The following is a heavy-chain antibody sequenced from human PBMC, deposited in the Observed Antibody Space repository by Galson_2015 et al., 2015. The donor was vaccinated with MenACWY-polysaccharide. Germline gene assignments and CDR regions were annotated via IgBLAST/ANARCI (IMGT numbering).Heavy chain of an antibody. CDR3: ARAQRRYESTVRLSSYYMDV. CDR1: GLTFSSYD. Sequence: ALSISCEASGLTFSSYDMHWGRQVPGEGLGWVTPMEIAGSNIYYGDCVIGRFTVARDNSKNTLSLKMKSLRAEGTAVDYGARAQRRYESTVRLSSYYMDVWGKGTTVTVS. CDR2: MEIAGSNI. V-gene: IGHV3-33*01. D-gene: IGHD3-22*01. J-gene: IGHJ6*03.